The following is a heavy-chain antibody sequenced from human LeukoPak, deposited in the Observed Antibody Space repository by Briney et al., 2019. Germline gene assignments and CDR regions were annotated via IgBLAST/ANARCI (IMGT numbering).Heavy chain of an antibody. CDR1: GGSISSHY. CDR2: IYYSGST. Sequence: SETLSLTCTVSGGSISSHYWSWIRQPPGKGLEWSGYIYYSGSTNYNPSLKSRVTISVDTSKSQFSLKLSSVTAADTAVYYCARGGNYYDSSGYLAVWGQGTMVTVSS. J-gene: IGHJ3*01. CDR3: ARGGNYYDSSGYLAV. V-gene: IGHV4-59*11. D-gene: IGHD3-22*01.